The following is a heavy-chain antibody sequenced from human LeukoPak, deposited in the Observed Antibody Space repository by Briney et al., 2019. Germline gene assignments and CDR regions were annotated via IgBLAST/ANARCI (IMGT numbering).Heavy chain of an antibody. V-gene: IGHV4-34*01. J-gene: IGHJ4*02. D-gene: IGHD1-1*01. CDR1: GGSFNKYY. CDR3: ARETPGSTAVNDGIDY. Sequence: SETLSLTCAVYGGSFNKYYWSWIHQPPGKGLQWIGEINHGGNTNYNAALKSRVTISMDTSKNQFSLKLSSVTAADTAVYYCARETPGSTAVNDGIDYWGQGTLVTVSS. CDR2: INHGGNT.